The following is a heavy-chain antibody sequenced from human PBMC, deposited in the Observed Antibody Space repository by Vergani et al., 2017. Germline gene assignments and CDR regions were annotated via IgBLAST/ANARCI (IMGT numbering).Heavy chain of an antibody. Sequence: QVQLVQSGAEVKKPGSSVKVSCKASGGTFSSYTISWVRQAPGQGLEWMGRIIPILGIANYAQKFQGRFTITADKSTSTAYMELSSLRSEDTAVYYCASSNRYCSSTSCPYYYYYGMDVWGQGTTVTVSS. CDR3: ASSNRYCSSTSCPYYYYYGMDV. CDR2: IIPILGIA. D-gene: IGHD2-2*01. J-gene: IGHJ6*02. V-gene: IGHV1-69*02. CDR1: GGTFSSYT.